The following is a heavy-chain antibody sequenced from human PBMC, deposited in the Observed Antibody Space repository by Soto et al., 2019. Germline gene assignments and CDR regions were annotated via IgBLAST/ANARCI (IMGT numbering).Heavy chain of an antibody. D-gene: IGHD6-19*01. CDR2: IYHSGST. V-gene: IGHV4-30-2*01. J-gene: IGHJ4*02. CDR3: ASAGGLGAVAADY. CDR1: GGSISSGGYS. Sequence: QLQLQESGSGLVKPSQTLSLTCAVSGGSISSGGYSRSWSRQPPGKGLGWIGYIYHSGSTYYNPSLKSRVTISVDRSKNQFSLKLSSVTAADTAVYYCASAGGLGAVAADYWGQGTLVTVSS.